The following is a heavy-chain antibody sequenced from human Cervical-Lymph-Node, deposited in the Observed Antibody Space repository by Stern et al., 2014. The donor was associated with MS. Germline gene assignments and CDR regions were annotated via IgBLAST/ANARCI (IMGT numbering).Heavy chain of an antibody. J-gene: IGHJ4*02. CDR2: ITPVLGTT. D-gene: IGHD1-26*01. CDR3: ARGGGLVGYFDY. Sequence: VQLVESGAEVKKPGSSVKGSCKASGDTFSSYAINWVRQVPGQGLEWSGGITPVLGTTNYAQKFQGRVTITADKSTNTAYMELMTLRSEDTAVYYCARGGGLVGYFDYWGQGTLVSVSS. CDR1: GDTFSSYA. V-gene: IGHV1-69*06.